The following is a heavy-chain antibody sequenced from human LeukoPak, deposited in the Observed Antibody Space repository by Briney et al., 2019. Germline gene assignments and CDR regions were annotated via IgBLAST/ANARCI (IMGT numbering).Heavy chain of an antibody. CDR1: GNTFNSYY. CDR2: MNPNSGNT. J-gene: IGHJ5*02. V-gene: IGHV1-8*02. CDR3: AREKEWFDP. Sequence: ASVKVSCKASGNTFNSYYMHWVRQATGQGLEWMGWMNPNSGNTGYAQKFQGRVTMTRNTSISTAYMELSSLRSEDTAVYYCAREKEWFDPWGQGTLVTVSS.